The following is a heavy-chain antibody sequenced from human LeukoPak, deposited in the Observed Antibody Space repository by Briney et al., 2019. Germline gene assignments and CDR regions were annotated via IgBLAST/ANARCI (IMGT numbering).Heavy chain of an antibody. V-gene: IGHV4-34*01. CDR2: INHSGST. Sequence: PSETPSLTCAVYGGSFSGYYWSWIRQPPGKGLEWIGEINHSGSTNYNPSLKSRVTISVDTSKNQFSLKLSSVTAADAAVYYCARGDSSGYYYADWGQGTLVTVSS. CDR3: ARGDSSGYYYAD. D-gene: IGHD3-22*01. CDR1: GGSFSGYY. J-gene: IGHJ4*02.